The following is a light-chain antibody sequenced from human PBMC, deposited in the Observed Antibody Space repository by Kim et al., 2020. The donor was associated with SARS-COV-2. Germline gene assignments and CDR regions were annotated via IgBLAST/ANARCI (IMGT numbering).Light chain of an antibody. CDR2: EVS. V-gene: IGLV2-8*01. CDR1: SSDIGGYNY. J-gene: IGLJ2*01. Sequence: QSALTQPPSASGSPGQSVTISCTGTSSDIGGYNYVYWYQQHPGKVPKLMIYEVSKRPSGVPDRFSGSKSDNTASLTVSGLQAEDEADYYCSSYAGSNNIVVFGGGTQLTVL. CDR3: SSYAGSNNIVV.